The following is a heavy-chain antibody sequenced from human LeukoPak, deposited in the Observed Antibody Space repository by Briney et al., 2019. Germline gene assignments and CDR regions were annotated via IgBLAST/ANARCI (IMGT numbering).Heavy chain of an antibody. CDR3: AREGIEGDFDY. D-gene: IGHD3-16*01. CDR2: IYYSGST. Sequence: SETLSLTCTVSGGSISSYYWSWIRQPPGKGLEWIGYIYYSGSTNYNPSLKGRVTISVDTSKNQFSLKLSSVTAADTAVYYCAREGIEGDFDYWGQGTLVTVSS. V-gene: IGHV4-59*01. CDR1: GGSISSYY. J-gene: IGHJ4*02.